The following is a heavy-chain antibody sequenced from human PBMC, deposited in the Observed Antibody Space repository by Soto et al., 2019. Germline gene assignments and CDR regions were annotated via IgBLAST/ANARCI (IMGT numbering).Heavy chain of an antibody. CDR1: GVSITSYF. Sequence: PSETLSLTCTVSGVSITSYFWSWIRQTPGKGLDWIGSISFSGATYSNPSLKGRAALSVDTSENHLSLTLNSVTSADTAVYFCARDRTDGFKRHFEFCGQGSQVAVS. V-gene: IGHV4-59*01. J-gene: IGHJ4*02. CDR2: ISFSGAT. D-gene: IGHD2-2*03. CDR3: ARDRTDGFKRHFEF.